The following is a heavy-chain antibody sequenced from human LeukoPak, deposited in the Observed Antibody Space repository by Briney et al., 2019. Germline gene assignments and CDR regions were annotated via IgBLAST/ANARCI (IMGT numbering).Heavy chain of an antibody. J-gene: IGHJ4*02. CDR2: IKQYGSEK. D-gene: IGHD7-27*01. CDR1: GFTFSTYW. CDR3: ARNWAFDY. Sequence: PGGSLRLSCAASGFTFSTYWMNWVRQAPGEGLEWVANIKQYGSEKYYVDSVKGRFTISRDNAKNSLFLQMNSLRAEDTAVYYCARNWAFDYWGQGTLVTVSS. V-gene: IGHV3-7*01.